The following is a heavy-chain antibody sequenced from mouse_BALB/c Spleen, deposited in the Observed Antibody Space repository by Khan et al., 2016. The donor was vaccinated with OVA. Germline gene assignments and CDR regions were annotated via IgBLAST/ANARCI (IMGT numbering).Heavy chain of an antibody. CDR2: INTYTGEP. Sequence: QIQLVQSGPELKKPGETVKISCKASGYTFTDYAMNWVKQAPGKGLRWMGWINTYTGEPTYADDFKGRFAFSLETSASTAYLQINNLKNEDTATSFCARFHGGYWGQGTTLTVSS. J-gene: IGHJ2*01. CDR3: ARFHGGY. V-gene: IGHV9-3-1*01. CDR1: GYTFTDYA.